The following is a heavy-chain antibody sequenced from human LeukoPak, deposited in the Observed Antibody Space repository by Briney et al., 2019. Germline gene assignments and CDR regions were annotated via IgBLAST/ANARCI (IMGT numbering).Heavy chain of an antibody. CDR1: GGSLSGYY. CDR2: INHSGST. J-gene: IGHJ4*02. CDR3: ARGRSSYYFDY. Sequence: PSETLSLTCAVYGGSLSGYYWSWIRQPPGKGLEWIGEINHSGSTNYNPSLKSRVTISVDTSKNQFSLKLSSVTAADTAVYYCARGRSSYYFDYWGQGTLVTVSS. V-gene: IGHV4-34*01. D-gene: IGHD2-2*01.